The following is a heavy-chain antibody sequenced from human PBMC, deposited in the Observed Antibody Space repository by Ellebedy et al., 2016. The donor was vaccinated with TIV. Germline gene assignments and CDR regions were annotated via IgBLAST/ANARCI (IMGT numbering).Heavy chain of an antibody. D-gene: IGHD6-6*01. CDR2: ISWNSGTT. J-gene: IGHJ4*02. CDR3: ATDLRITARDYYLDY. CDR1: GFTFDDYA. Sequence: SLKISXAASGFTFDDYAMHWVRQAPGKGLEWVSGISWNSGTTDYADFVKGRFTISRDNAKNSLYLQMNRLRADDTAFYYCATDLRITARDYYLDYWGQGTLVTVSS. V-gene: IGHV3-9*01.